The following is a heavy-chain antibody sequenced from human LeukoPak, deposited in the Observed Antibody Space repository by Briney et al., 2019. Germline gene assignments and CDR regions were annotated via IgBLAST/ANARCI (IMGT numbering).Heavy chain of an antibody. V-gene: IGHV3-23*01. D-gene: IGHD3-10*01. CDR1: GFTFSSYA. Sequence: GGALKLSCGASGFTFSSYAMSWVRQAPGKGLEWVSAISGSGGSTYYADSVKGRFTISRDNYKNTLFLQMNSLRDEDTAVYYCAKETPGITMVRGVPMSSFDYWGQGNLVTVSS. CDR3: AKETPGITMVRGVPMSSFDY. CDR2: ISGSGGST. J-gene: IGHJ4*02.